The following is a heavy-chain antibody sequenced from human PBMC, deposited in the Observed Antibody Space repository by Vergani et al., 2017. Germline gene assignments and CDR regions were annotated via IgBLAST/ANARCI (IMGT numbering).Heavy chain of an antibody. V-gene: IGHV3-23*01. CDR1: GFTFSSYA. D-gene: IGHD1-26*01. J-gene: IGHJ4*02. CDR2: ISGRGGST. Sequence: EVQLLESGGGLVQPGGSLRLSCVASGFTFSSYAMSWVRQAPGKGLEWVSVISGRGGSTYYADSVKGRFTISRDNSRETLYLQINSLRAEDTAVYYCAKGSSGGATSFDYWGQGTLVTVSS. CDR3: AKGSSGGATSFDY.